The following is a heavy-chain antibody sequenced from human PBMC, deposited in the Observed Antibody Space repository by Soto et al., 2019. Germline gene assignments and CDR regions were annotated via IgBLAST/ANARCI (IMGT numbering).Heavy chain of an antibody. J-gene: IGHJ4*02. Sequence: GASVKVSCKASGYTFHNHGISWVRQAPGQGLEWLGWISGLDGKTKYAQRLQGRVTMTADTSTSTAHMELSSLRSEDTAVYYCARGRGWRDFWGQGTLVTVSS. CDR3: ARGRGWRDF. CDR1: GYTFHNHG. V-gene: IGHV1-18*04. CDR2: ISGLDGKT. D-gene: IGHD6-19*01.